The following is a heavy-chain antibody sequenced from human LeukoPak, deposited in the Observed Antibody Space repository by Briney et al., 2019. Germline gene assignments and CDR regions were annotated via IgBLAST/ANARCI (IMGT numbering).Heavy chain of an antibody. V-gene: IGHV5-51*01. CDR1: GYSFTSYW. CDR3: ARQATTVTTSRWFDP. D-gene: IGHD4-17*01. J-gene: IGHJ5*02. CDR2: IYPGDSDT. Sequence: GESLKISCKGSGYSFTSYWIGWVRQMLGKGLEWMGIIYPGDSDTRYSPSFQGQVTISADKSISTAYLQWSSLKASDTAMYYCARQATTVTTSRWFDPWGQGTLVTVSS.